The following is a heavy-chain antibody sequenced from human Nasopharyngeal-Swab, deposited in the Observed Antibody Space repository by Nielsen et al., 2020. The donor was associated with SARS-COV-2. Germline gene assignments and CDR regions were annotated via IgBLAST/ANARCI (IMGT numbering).Heavy chain of an antibody. J-gene: IGHJ4*02. CDR3: ARLRRDGYNVRALYFAY. D-gene: IGHD5-24*01. Sequence: GGSLRLSCAASGFTFSSYEMNWVRQAPGKGLEWVSYISSSGSTIYYADSVKGRFTISRDNAKNSLYLQMNSLRAEDTAVYYCARLRRDGYNVRALYFAYWGQGTLVTVSS. CDR1: GFTFSSYE. V-gene: IGHV3-48*03. CDR2: ISSSGSTI.